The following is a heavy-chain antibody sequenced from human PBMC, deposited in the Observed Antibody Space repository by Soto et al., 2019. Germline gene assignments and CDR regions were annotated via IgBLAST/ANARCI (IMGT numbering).Heavy chain of an antibody. D-gene: IGHD1-1*01. J-gene: IGHJ3*01. CDR2: IYSGGGR. Sequence: PGGSLRLSCAASGFTFSSYAMSWVRQAPGKGLEWVSTIYSGGGRYYADSVKGRFTISRDNPKNTLYLQMHSLRAEDTALYFCVRDRGYPDSFDVWGRGTMVTVSS. V-gene: IGHV3-66*01. CDR1: GFTFSSYA. CDR3: VRDRGYPDSFDV.